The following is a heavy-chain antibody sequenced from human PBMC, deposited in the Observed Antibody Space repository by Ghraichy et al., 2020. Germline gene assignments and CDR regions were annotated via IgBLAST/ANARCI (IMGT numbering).Heavy chain of an antibody. CDR1: GFTFSSYH. D-gene: IGHD4-23*01. CDR2: ITSSSSYE. J-gene: IGHJ6*02. V-gene: IGHV3-48*02. CDR3: ARGSTVVRFYYYAGMDV. Sequence: GSLRLSCVGSGFTFSSYHMNWVRQSPGRGLEWVSYITSSSSYESYADSVKGRFTISRDNAQHSLYLQMNSLRDDDTAVYYCARGSTVVRFYYYAGMDVWGQRTTVTVSS.